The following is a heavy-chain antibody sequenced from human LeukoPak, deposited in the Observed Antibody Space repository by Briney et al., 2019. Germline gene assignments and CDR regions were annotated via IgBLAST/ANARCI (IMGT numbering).Heavy chain of an antibody. V-gene: IGHV4-34*01. J-gene: IGHJ5*02. CDR2: INHSGST. CDR3: ARGGYCSSTSCYKVNWFDP. CDR1: GGSFSGYY. Sequence: PSETLSLTCAVYGGSFSGYYWSWIRQPPGKGLEWIGEINHSGSTNYNPSLKSRVTISVDTSKNQFSLKLSSVTAADTAVYYCARGGYCSSTSCYKVNWFDPWGQGTLVTVSS. D-gene: IGHD2-2*02.